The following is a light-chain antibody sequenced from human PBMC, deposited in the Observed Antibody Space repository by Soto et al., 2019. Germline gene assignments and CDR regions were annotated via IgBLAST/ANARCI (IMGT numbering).Light chain of an antibody. CDR1: QSISTR. CDR2: KAS. J-gene: IGKJ4*01. Sequence: DIQMTQSPSTLSASVGDRVTITCRASQSISTRLAWLQQKPGKAPRLLIYKASTLESGVPSRFSGSGSGPEFTLTISSLQPDDFATYYCQHYNSYPLTFGGGTKVEIK. V-gene: IGKV1-5*03. CDR3: QHYNSYPLT.